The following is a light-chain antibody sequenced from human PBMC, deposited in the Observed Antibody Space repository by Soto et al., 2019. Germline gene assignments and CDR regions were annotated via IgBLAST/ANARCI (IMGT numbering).Light chain of an antibody. CDR2: GAS. V-gene: IGKV3-20*01. CDR3: HPDGVVDA. J-gene: IGKJ4*01. CDR1: QHVTSAY. Sequence: EIVLTQSPGTLSLSPGERATLSSRTSQHVTSAYLAWFQQKPGQAPRLLIYGASTRATGVPDRFSGSGSETDFTLTISRLDPEDFAVYYCHPDGVVDAFGGGTKVEI.